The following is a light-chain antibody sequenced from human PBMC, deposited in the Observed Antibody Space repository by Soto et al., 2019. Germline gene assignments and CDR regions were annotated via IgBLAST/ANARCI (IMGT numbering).Light chain of an antibody. CDR1: QGIGNY. CDR2: GAS. CDR3: QRFSNALIT. V-gene: IGKV1-27*01. Sequence: DIQMTQSPSSLSASVGDRVTITCRASQGIGNYVAWYQQKPGKVPKVLIYGASTLQLGVPSRFSGSGSGTEFTLTITSLQPEDVATYYCQRFSNALITFGQGTRLDIK. J-gene: IGKJ5*01.